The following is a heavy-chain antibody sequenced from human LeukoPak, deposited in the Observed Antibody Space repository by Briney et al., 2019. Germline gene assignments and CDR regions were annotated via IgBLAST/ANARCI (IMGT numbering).Heavy chain of an antibody. V-gene: IGHV3-23*01. CDR1: GFTFSSYA. CDR3: AKASSGWYFDPFDY. D-gene: IGHD6-19*01. CDR2: IGGSGGST. J-gene: IGHJ4*02. Sequence: PGGSLRLSCAASGFTFSSYAMSWVRQAPGKGLEWVSSIGGSGGSTYYADSVKGRFTISRDNSKNTLFLQMNSLRAEDTAVFYCAKASSGWYFDPFDYWGQGTLVIVSS.